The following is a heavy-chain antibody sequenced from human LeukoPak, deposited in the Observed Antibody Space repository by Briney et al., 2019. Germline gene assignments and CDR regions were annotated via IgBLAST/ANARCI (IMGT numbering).Heavy chain of an antibody. Sequence: SETLSLTCAVSGGSISSGGYSWSWIRQPPGKGLEWIGYIYHSGSTYYNPSLKSRVTISVDRSKNQFSLKLSSVTAADTAVYYCARTAGSAYYPIDYWGQGTLVTVSS. J-gene: IGHJ4*02. D-gene: IGHD3-22*01. V-gene: IGHV4-30-2*01. CDR1: GGSISSGGYS. CDR2: IYHSGST. CDR3: ARTAGSAYYPIDY.